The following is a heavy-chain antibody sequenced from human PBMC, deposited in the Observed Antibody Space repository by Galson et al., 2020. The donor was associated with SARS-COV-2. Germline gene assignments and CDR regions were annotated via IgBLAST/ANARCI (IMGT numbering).Heavy chain of an antibody. D-gene: IGHD6-13*01. CDR3: AKVRHRSSWFWINWFDP. CDR2: ISGSGGST. Sequence: GGSLRLSCAASGFTFSSYAMSWVRQAPGKGLEWVSAISGSGGSTYYADSVKGRFTISRDNSKNTLYLQMNSLRAEDTAVYYCAKVRHRSSWFWINWFDPWGQGTLVTVSS. CDR1: GFTFSSYA. J-gene: IGHJ5*02. V-gene: IGHV3-23*01.